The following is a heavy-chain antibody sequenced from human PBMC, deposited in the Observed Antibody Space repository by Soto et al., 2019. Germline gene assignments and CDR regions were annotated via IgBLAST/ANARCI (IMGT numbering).Heavy chain of an antibody. Sequence: PGGSLRLSCAASGFTFSSYGMHWVRQAPGKGLEWVAVISYDGSNKYYADSVKGRFTISRDNSKNTLYLQMNSLRAEDTAVYYCAKADYGGNSGYYYYYGMDVWGQGTTVTVSS. CDR3: AKADYGGNSGYYYYYGMDV. J-gene: IGHJ6*02. CDR1: GFTFSSYG. CDR2: ISYDGSNK. V-gene: IGHV3-30*18. D-gene: IGHD4-17*01.